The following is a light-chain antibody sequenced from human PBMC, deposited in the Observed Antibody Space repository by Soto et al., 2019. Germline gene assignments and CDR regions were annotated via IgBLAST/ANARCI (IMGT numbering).Light chain of an antibody. CDR3: QQYNNWPRT. V-gene: IGKV3-15*01. J-gene: IGKJ1*01. CDR1: QNVNYN. Sequence: IVKTQFLAALSVSPGERANLSCRASQNVNYNLAWYQHKPSKAPSLLIHDASIRATAVPARFSGSGSGTEFNLTISSLLYEDFAVYYCQQYNNWPRTFGQGTKVDI. CDR2: DAS.